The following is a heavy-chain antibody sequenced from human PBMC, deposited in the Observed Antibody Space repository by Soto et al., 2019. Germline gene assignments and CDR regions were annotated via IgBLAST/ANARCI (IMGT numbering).Heavy chain of an antibody. V-gene: IGHV1-69*13. Sequence: GASVKVSCKASGYIFINYYIHWVRQAPGQGLEWMGGIIPISGTANYVQKFQGRVTITADESTSTAYMELSSLRSEDTAVYYCARSQGSSTSLEIYYYYYYGMDVWG. CDR3: ARSQGSSTSLEIYYYYYYGMDV. CDR1: GYIFINYY. J-gene: IGHJ6*02. D-gene: IGHD2-2*01. CDR2: IIPISGTA.